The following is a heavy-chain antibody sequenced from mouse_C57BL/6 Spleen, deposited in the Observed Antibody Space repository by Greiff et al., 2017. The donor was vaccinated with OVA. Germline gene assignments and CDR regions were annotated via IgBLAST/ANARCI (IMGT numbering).Heavy chain of an antibody. CDR2: ISYDGSN. CDR1: GYSITSGYY. D-gene: IGHD1-1*01. Sequence: EVQLQESGPGLVKPSQSLSLTCSVTGYSITSGYYWNWIRQFPGNKLEWMGYISYDGSNNYNPSLKNRISITRDTSKNQFFLKLNSVTTEDTATYYGAREEDYYGSTPIAYWGQGTLVTVSA. V-gene: IGHV3-6*01. J-gene: IGHJ3*01. CDR3: AREEDYYGSTPIAY.